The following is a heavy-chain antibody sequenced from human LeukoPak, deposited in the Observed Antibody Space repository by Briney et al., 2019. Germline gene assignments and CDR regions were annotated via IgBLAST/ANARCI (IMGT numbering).Heavy chain of an antibody. CDR3: AKSSSRGFGGDYFDY. D-gene: IGHD3-10*01. CDR2: INWNGGRT. Sequence: GSLRLFCAASGFPFNYYGMSLVRPAPGKGLEWVSGINWNGGRTGYADSMKGRFIISRDNAKNSLYLQMNSLRAEDTAVYYCAKSSSRGFGGDYFDYWGQGTLVTVSS. V-gene: IGHV3-20*04. CDR1: GFPFNYYG. J-gene: IGHJ4*02.